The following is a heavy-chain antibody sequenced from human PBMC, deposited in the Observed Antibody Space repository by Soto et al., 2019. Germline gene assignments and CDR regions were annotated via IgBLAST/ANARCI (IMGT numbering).Heavy chain of an antibody. Sequence: EVQLVESGGGLVKPGGSLRLSCAASGFTFSSYSMNWVRQAPGKGLEWVSSISSSSSYIYYADSVKGRFTISRDNAKNSLYLQMNSLRAEDTAVYYCAQAAQAVARSYWGQGTLVTVSS. CDR2: ISSSSSYI. V-gene: IGHV3-21*01. CDR1: GFTFSSYS. D-gene: IGHD6-19*01. J-gene: IGHJ4*02. CDR3: AQAAQAVARSY.